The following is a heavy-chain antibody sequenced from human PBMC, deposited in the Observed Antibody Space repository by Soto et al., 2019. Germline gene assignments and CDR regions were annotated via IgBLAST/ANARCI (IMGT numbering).Heavy chain of an antibody. CDR2: ISYDGSNK. Sequence: QVQLVESGGGVVQPGRSLRLSCAASGFTFSSYGMHWVRQAPGKGLEWVAVISYDGSNKYYADSVKGRFTISRDNSKNTLYLQMNSLRAEDTAVYYCAKDPLPLSGSPHWGQGTLVTVSS. J-gene: IGHJ1*01. CDR3: AKDPLPLSGSPH. D-gene: IGHD6-13*01. V-gene: IGHV3-30*18. CDR1: GFTFSSYG.